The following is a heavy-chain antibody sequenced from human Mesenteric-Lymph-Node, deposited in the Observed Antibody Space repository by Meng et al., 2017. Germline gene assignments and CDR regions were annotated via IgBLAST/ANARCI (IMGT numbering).Heavy chain of an antibody. D-gene: IGHD2-15*01. CDR3: ARVSPVTLSAFDV. V-gene: IGHV4-4*07. Sequence: SETLSLTCTVSGDSISGYSWNWIRQPAGKGLEWIGRIYTGGSTNYNPSLKSRVTMSVDTNRNQFSLKLTSVTAADTALYYCARVSPVTLSAFDVWGQGRVVTVSS. CDR1: GDSISGYS. CDR2: IYTGGST. J-gene: IGHJ3*01.